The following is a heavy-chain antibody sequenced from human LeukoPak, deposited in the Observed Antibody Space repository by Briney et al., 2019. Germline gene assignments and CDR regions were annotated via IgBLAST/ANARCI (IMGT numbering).Heavy chain of an antibody. CDR2: IKHDGSEK. CDR3: ARAKVEWLLLRHYYYMDV. CDR1: GFTFNSYW. V-gene: IGHV3-7*01. J-gene: IGHJ6*03. D-gene: IGHD5-12*01. Sequence: QSGGSLRLSCAASGFTFNSYWMTWVRQPPGKGLEWVATIKHDGSEKYYVDSVKGRFTISRDNAKNSLYLQMNSLRAEDTAVYYCARAKVEWLLLRHYYYMDVWGKGTTVTVSS.